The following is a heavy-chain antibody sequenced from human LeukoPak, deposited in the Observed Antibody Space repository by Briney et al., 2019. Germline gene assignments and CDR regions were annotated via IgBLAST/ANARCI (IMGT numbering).Heavy chain of an antibody. CDR2: IWYDGSNK. CDR3: ARSSHPYSGSYYFDY. D-gene: IGHD1-26*01. CDR1: GFTFSSYG. J-gene: IGHJ4*02. Sequence: PGRSLRLSCAASGFTFSSYGMHWVRQAPGKGLEWVAVIWYDGSNKYYADSVKGRFTISRDNSKNTLYLQMNSLRAEDTAVYYCARSSHPYSGSYYFDYWGQGTLVTVSS. V-gene: IGHV3-33*01.